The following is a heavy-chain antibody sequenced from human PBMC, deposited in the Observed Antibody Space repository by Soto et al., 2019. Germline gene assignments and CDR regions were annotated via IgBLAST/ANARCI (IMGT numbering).Heavy chain of an antibody. J-gene: IGHJ6*02. D-gene: IGHD6-19*01. Sequence: GESLKISCMGSGYKVSTWHNFTSYWIAWVRQMPGEGLEWMGIIYPGDSDTRYSPSFQGQVTISADKSISTAYLQWSSLKASDTAMYYCARHLAVAARYGMDVWGQGTTVTVSS. CDR2: IYPGDSDT. CDR3: ARHLAVAARYGMDV. V-gene: IGHV5-51*01. CDR1: GYKVSTWHNFTSYW.